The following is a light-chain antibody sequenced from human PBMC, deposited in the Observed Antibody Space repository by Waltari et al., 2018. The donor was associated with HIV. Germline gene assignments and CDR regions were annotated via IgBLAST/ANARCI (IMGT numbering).Light chain of an antibody. CDR3: VGWDSSLSAYV. Sequence: QPFLTQPPSASWTPGQTVTFSSSGRSSNIENANVYWYQQLPGMTPKLLIYKNFLRPSGVPDRFAASKSGTSASLTISGLRSADEADYYCVGWDSSLSAYVFGAGTKVAVL. J-gene: IGLJ1*01. CDR1: SSNIENAN. V-gene: IGLV1-47*01. CDR2: KNF.